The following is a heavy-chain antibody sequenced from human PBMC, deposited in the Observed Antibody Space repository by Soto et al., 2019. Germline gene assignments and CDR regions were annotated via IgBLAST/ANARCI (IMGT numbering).Heavy chain of an antibody. CDR2: ISAYNGNT. J-gene: IGHJ4*02. CDR1: GYTFTSYG. CDR3: ARDSWRQQLVGDVDY. V-gene: IGHV1-18*01. Sequence: ASVKVSCKASGYTFTSYGISWVRQAPGQGLEWMGWISAYNGNTNYAQKLQGRVTMTTDTSTSTAYMELRSLRSDDTAVYYCARDSWRQQLVGDVDYWGQGTLVTVSS. D-gene: IGHD6-13*01.